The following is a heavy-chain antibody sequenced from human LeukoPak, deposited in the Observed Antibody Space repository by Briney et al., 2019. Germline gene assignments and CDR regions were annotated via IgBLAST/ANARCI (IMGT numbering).Heavy chain of an antibody. Sequence: GGSRRLSCAASGFTFSSYAMSWVRQAPGKGLEWVSAISGSGGSTYYADSVKGRFTISRDNSKNTLYLQMNSLRAEDTAVYYCARERSQRKPAASWFDPWGQGTLVTVSS. J-gene: IGHJ5*02. CDR2: ISGSGGST. CDR3: ARERSQRKPAASWFDP. D-gene: IGHD2-2*01. V-gene: IGHV3-23*01. CDR1: GFTFSSYA.